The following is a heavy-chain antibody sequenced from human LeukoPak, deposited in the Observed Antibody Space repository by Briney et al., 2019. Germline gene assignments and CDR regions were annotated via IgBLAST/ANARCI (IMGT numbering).Heavy chain of an antibody. Sequence: SETLSLTCTVSGSSISNSYWSWIRQPAGKGLEWIGRIHTSGSTNYNPSLKSRVTMSVDTSKNQFSLKLSSVTAADTAVYYCARGICSSTSCYTPGAFDIWGQGTMVTVSS. CDR2: IHTSGST. D-gene: IGHD2-2*02. V-gene: IGHV4-4*07. CDR1: GSSISNSY. CDR3: ARGICSSTSCYTPGAFDI. J-gene: IGHJ3*02.